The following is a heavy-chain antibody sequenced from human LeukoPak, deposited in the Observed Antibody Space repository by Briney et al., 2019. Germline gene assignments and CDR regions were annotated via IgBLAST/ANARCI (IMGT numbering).Heavy chain of an antibody. J-gene: IGHJ4*02. D-gene: IGHD6-25*01. CDR1: GFTFSSYN. CDR2: ISSSSSTI. Sequence: GGSLRLSCAASGFTFSSYNMNWVRQAPGKGLEWVSYISSSSSTIYYADSVKGRFTISRDNAKNSLYLQMNSLRAEDTAVYYCARERTAGFDYWGQGTLVTVSS. V-gene: IGHV3-48*04. CDR3: ARERTAGFDY.